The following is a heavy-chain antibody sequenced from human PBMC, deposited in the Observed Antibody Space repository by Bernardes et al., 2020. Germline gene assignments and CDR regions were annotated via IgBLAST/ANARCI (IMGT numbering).Heavy chain of an antibody. D-gene: IGHD4-17*01. Sequence: GGSLRLSCAASGFTFSSYAMHWVRQAPGKGLEWVAVISYDGSNKYYADSVKGRFTISRDNSKNTLYLQMNSLRAEDTAVYYCARDLATVTTHSGMDVWGQGTTVTVSS. V-gene: IGHV3-30-3*01. J-gene: IGHJ6*02. CDR3: ARDLATVTTHSGMDV. CDR2: ISYDGSNK. CDR1: GFTFSSYA.